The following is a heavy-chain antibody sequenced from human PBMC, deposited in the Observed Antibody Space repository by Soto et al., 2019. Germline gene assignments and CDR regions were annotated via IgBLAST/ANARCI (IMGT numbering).Heavy chain of an antibody. CDR3: ARGLVYEWLAQ. J-gene: IGHJ4*02. D-gene: IGHD6-19*01. Sequence: GGSLRLSCAASGFTFSSYAMHWVRQAPGKGLEWVSVIYSGGSTYYADSVKGRFTISRHNSKNTLYLQMNSLRAEDTAVYYCARGLVYEWLAQWGQGTLVTAPQ. CDR2: IYSGGST. CDR1: GFTFSSYA. V-gene: IGHV3-53*04.